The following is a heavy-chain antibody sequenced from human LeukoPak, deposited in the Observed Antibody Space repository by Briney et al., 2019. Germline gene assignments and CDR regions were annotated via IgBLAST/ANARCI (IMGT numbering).Heavy chain of an antibody. CDR3: ARATPVAGTTFDY. Sequence: SETLSLTCTVSGGSISSYYWSWIRQPPGKGLEWIGYIYYSGSTNYNPSLKSQVTISVDTSKNQFSLKLSSVTAADTAVYYCARATPVAGTTFDYWGQGTLVTVSS. CDR1: GGSISSYY. CDR2: IYYSGST. D-gene: IGHD6-19*01. V-gene: IGHV4-59*01. J-gene: IGHJ4*02.